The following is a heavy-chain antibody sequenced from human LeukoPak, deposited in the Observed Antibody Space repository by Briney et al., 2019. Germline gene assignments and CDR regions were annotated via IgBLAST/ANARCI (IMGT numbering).Heavy chain of an antibody. CDR1: GFTFSSYS. D-gene: IGHD6-6*01. CDR3: ARGSTSSSSLDY. Sequence: GGSLRLTCAASGFTFSSYSMNWVRHAPGKGLEWVSSISSSSSYIYYADSVKGRFTISRDNAKNSLYLQMNSLRAEDTAVYYCARGSTSSSSLDYWGQGTLVTVSS. CDR2: ISSSSSYI. V-gene: IGHV3-21*01. J-gene: IGHJ4*02.